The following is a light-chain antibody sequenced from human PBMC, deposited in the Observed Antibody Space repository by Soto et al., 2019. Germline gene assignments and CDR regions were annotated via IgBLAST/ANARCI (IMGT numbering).Light chain of an antibody. CDR1: ETVATN. V-gene: IGKV3-15*01. Sequence: GMPQTPATLSVSPGERATLSCWASETVATNLAWYQQKPGQAARLLISGASTRAAGISDRFRGSGSGTEFTLTISSLRSEDSAIYYCQQYFEWPPMTFGQGTKV. J-gene: IGKJ1*01. CDR3: QQYFEWPPMT. CDR2: GAS.